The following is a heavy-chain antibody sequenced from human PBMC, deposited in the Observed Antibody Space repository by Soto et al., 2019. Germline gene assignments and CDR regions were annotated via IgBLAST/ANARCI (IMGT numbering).Heavy chain of an antibody. CDR3: ARGRELLGGWFDP. J-gene: IGHJ5*02. CDR2: ISAYNGNT. CDR1: GYTFTSYG. V-gene: IGHV1-18*04. D-gene: IGHD1-26*01. Sequence: QVQLVQSGAEVKKPGASVKVSCKASGYTFTSYGISWVRQAPGQGLEWMGWISAYNGNTNYAQKLQGRVTMTPDKSPSTAYMGLRSLRSDGTAVYYCARGRELLGGWFDPWGQGTLVTVSS.